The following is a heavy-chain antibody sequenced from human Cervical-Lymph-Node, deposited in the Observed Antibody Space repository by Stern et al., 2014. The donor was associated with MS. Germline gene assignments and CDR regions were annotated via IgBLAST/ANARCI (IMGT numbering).Heavy chain of an antibody. CDR3: ARDSAAGSSIRDYYFGLDV. Sequence: QVQLQESGPGLVKPSQTLSLTCTVSGASITGGGSFWSWIRQPAGKRLEXIGRIYTSGSTDYTPSLKSRVTIGVDGLKKQFPRKLTSVTAADTAVYYCARDSAAGSSIRDYYFGLDVWGQGTTVTVSS. D-gene: IGHD6-19*01. CDR2: IYTSGST. CDR1: GASITGGGSF. V-gene: IGHV4-61*02. J-gene: IGHJ6*02.